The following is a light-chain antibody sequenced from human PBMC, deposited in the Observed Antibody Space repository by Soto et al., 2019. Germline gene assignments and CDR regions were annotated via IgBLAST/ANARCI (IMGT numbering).Light chain of an antibody. V-gene: IGLV1-47*01. CDR2: ENN. CDR3: AAWDDSLSAL. Sequence: QSVLTQPPSASGTPGQRVTISCSGSRSNIGNNYVYSYQQLPGTAPKLLIYENNQRPSGVPDRFSGSKSGTSASLAISGLRSEDEADYYCAAWDDSLSALFGGGTKLTVL. CDR1: RSNIGNNY. J-gene: IGLJ2*01.